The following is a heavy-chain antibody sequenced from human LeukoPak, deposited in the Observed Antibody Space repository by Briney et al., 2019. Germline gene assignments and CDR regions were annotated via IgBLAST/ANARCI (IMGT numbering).Heavy chain of an antibody. D-gene: IGHD6-13*01. CDR1: GGTFSSYA. CDR2: IIPIFGTP. J-gene: IGHJ3*02. Sequence: SVKVSCKASGGTFSSYAVNWGRQAPGQGLEWMGGIIPIFGTPDYAQKFQGRVTIIRDESTSTAHMELSSLRSEDTAVYYCASPVIAAAGHGAFNIWGQGTMVTVSS. CDR3: ASPVIAAAGHGAFNI. V-gene: IGHV1-69*05.